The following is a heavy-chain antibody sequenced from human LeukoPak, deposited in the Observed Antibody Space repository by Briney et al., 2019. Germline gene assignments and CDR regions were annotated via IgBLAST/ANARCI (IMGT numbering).Heavy chain of an antibody. Sequence: SETLSLTCAVYGGSFSGYYRSWIRQPPGKGLEWIGEINHSGSTNYNPSLKSRVTISVDTSKNQFSLKLSSVTAADTAVYYCARVRGYYGSGSYSADYWGQGTLVTVSS. D-gene: IGHD3-10*01. CDR3: ARVRGYYGSGSYSADY. CDR1: GGSFSGYY. CDR2: INHSGST. V-gene: IGHV4-34*01. J-gene: IGHJ4*02.